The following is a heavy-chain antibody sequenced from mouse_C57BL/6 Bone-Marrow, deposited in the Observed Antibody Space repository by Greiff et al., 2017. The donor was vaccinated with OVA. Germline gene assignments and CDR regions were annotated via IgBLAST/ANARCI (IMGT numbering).Heavy chain of an antibody. CDR1: GYTFTSYD. Sequence: QVHVKQSGPELVKPGASVKLSCKASGYTFTSYDINWVKQRPGQGLEWIGWIYPRDGSTKYNEKFKGKATLTVDTSSSTAYMELHSLTSEDSAVYFCARSFITTVVATRYFDYWGQGTTLTVSS. V-gene: IGHV1-85*01. CDR3: ARSFITTVVATRYFDY. CDR2: IYPRDGST. D-gene: IGHD1-1*01. J-gene: IGHJ2*01.